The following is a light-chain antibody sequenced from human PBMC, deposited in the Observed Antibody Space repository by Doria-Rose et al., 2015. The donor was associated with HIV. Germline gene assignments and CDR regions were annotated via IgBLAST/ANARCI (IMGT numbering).Light chain of an antibody. CDR1: QSLLYTSKNY. CDR3: QQYYDTPS. J-gene: IGKJ3*01. V-gene: IGKV4-1*01. CDR2: WAS. Sequence: DIQVTQSPESLGMSLGERATLNCKSNQSLLYTSKNYLAWYQQKPGQPPKLLIYWASTRQSGVPAQFSGSGSGTDFTLTISSLEAEDVAVCYCQQYYDTPSFGPGTTVDIK.